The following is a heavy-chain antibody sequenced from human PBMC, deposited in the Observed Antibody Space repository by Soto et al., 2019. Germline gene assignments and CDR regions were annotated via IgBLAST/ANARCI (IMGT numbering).Heavy chain of an antibody. CDR2: IYWDDDK. D-gene: IGHD3-9*01. J-gene: IGHJ4*02. V-gene: IGHV2-5*02. CDR1: GFSLSTSGVG. CDR3: AHRRSFDCFDY. Sequence: QITLKESGPTLVKPTQTLTLTCTFSGFSLSTSGVGVGWIRQPPGKALEWLALIYWDDDKRYSPSLKSRRTITKDTSKKQVVLTMTNMDPVDTSTYFCAHRRSFDCFDYWGQGTLVTVSS.